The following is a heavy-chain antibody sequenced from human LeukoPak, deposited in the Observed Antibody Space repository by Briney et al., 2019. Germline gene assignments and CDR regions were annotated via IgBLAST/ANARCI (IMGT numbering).Heavy chain of an antibody. J-gene: IGHJ6*03. Sequence: GGSLRLSCAASGFTFDDYAMHWVRQAPGKGLEWVSAISGSGGSTYYADSVKGRFTISRDNSKNTLYLQMNSLRAEDTAVYYCAKDPFIAAAGTGYYMDVWGKGTTVTISS. CDR1: GFTFDDYA. CDR2: ISGSGGST. CDR3: AKDPFIAAAGTGYYMDV. D-gene: IGHD6-13*01. V-gene: IGHV3-23*01.